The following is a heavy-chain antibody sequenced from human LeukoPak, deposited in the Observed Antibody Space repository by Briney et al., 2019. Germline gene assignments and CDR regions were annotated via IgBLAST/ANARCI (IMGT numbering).Heavy chain of an antibody. CDR3: ARERGGNYDFWGYFDY. CDR1: GGSISSYY. Sequence: SSETLSLTCTVSGGSISSYYWSWIRQPAGKGLEWIGRIYTSGSTNYNPSLKSRVTMSVDTSKNQFSLKLSSVTAADTAVYYCARERGGNYDFWGYFDYWGQGTLVTVSS. V-gene: IGHV4-4*07. J-gene: IGHJ4*02. CDR2: IYTSGST. D-gene: IGHD3-3*01.